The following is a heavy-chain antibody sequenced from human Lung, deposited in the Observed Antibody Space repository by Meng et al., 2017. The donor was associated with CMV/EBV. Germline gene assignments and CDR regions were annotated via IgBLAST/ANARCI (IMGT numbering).Heavy chain of an antibody. D-gene: IGHD3-3*01. CDR1: GFTFSSYA. V-gene: IGHV3-23*01. CDR3: AKDTGFLEWLGWRNYYYGMDV. CDR2: ISGSGGSA. J-gene: IGHJ6*02. Sequence: GESLKISCAASGFTFSSYAMSWVRQAPGKGLEWVSAISGSGGSAYYADSVKGRFTISRDNSKNTLYLRMNSLRAEDTAVYYCAKDTGFLEWLGWRNYYYGMDVWGQGTSVTVSS.